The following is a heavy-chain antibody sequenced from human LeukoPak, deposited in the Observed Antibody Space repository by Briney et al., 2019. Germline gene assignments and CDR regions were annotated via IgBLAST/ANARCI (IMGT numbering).Heavy chain of an antibody. D-gene: IGHD1-26*01. Sequence: SGGSLRLSCAASGFTFSSYSMNWVRQAPGKGLEWVSSISSSSSYIYYADSVKGRFTISRDNAKNSLYLQMNSLRAEDTAVYYCARESGIVGATVDYWGQGTLVTVSS. CDR3: ARESGIVGATVDY. V-gene: IGHV3-21*01. J-gene: IGHJ4*02. CDR2: ISSSSSYI. CDR1: GFTFSSYS.